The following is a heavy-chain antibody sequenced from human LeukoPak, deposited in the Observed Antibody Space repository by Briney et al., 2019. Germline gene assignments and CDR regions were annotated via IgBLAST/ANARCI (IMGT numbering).Heavy chain of an antibody. D-gene: IGHD6-19*01. V-gene: IGHV5-51*01. CDR2: IYPGDSDT. CDR3: ARLKVAGTPDY. J-gene: IGHJ4*02. Sequence: GESLKISCAGSDYDFINYWIAWLRQVPGKGLEWMGIIYPGDSDTRYSPSFQGQVTISIDKSISTAYLQWSSLKATDSAMYYCARLKVAGTPDYWGQGTLVTVSS. CDR1: DYDFINYW.